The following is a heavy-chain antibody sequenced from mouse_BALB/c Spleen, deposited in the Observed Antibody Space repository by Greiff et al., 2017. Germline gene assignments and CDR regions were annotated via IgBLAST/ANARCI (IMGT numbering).Heavy chain of an antibody. CDR3: ATYYYGIRGWYFDV. CDR1: GYTFTSYY. J-gene: IGHJ1*01. Sequence: VQLQQSGPELVKPGASVKMSCKASGYTFTSYYIHWVKQRPGQGLEWIGWICPGDGSTKYNEKFKGKTTLTADKSSSTAYMLLSSLTSEDSAIYFCATYYYGIRGWYFDVWGAGTTVTVSS. CDR2: ICPGDGST. D-gene: IGHD1-1*01. V-gene: IGHV1S56*01.